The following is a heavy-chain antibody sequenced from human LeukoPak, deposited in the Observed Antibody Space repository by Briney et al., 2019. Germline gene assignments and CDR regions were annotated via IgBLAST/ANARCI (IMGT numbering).Heavy chain of an antibody. CDR3: AKGLYDSTGPFDY. CDR1: GFTFDDYA. V-gene: IGHV3-9*01. D-gene: IGHD3-22*01. CDR2: ISWDSHSI. J-gene: IGHJ4*02. Sequence: GRSLRLSCAASGFTFDDYAMHWVRQIPGKGLEWVSSISWDSHSIAYADSVRGRFTMSRDNAKNSLYLHMNSLRPEDTALYYCAKGLYDSTGPFDYWGQGTLVTVSS.